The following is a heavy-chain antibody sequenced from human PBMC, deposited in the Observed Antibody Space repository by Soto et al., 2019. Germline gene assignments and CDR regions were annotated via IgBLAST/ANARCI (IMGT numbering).Heavy chain of an antibody. Sequence: QITLKESAPTLVKPTQTLTLTCTFSGFSLSTNGMAVARIRQPPGKALEWLALIYWDDDKGYSPSLKPRLTITKDTTKNQVVLTMTNMGPVDTATYYCAHMYLDYDDYSSHWGQGALVTVSS. CDR2: IYWDDDK. CDR1: GFSLSTNGMA. J-gene: IGHJ4*02. V-gene: IGHV2-5*02. D-gene: IGHD4-17*01. CDR3: AHMYLDYDDYSSH.